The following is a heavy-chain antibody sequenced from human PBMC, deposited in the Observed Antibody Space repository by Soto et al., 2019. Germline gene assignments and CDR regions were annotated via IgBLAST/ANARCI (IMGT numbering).Heavy chain of an antibody. CDR2: IIPIFGTA. V-gene: IGHV1-69*06. J-gene: IGHJ5*02. CDR3: ARDRITGTTLWFDP. CDR1: GGTFSSYA. D-gene: IGHD1-7*01. Sequence: QVQLVQSGAEVKKPGSSVKVSCKASGGTFSSYAISWVRQAPGQGLEWMGVIIPIFGTANYAQKFQCRATITADKSTRTDYMELSSLRSVDTAVYYCARDRITGTTLWFDPWGQGTLVTVSS.